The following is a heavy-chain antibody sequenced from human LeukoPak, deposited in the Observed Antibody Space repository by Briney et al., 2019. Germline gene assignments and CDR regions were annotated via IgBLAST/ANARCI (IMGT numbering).Heavy chain of an antibody. CDR3: ARAQKYCSGGTCSSNWFDP. CDR1: GGSISSGSSY. D-gene: IGHD2-15*01. V-gene: IGHV4-61*02. Sequence: SETLSLTCSVSGGSISSGSSYWSWIRQPAGKGLEWIGRIYTSGSTNYNPSLKSRVTISVDTSKNQFSLKLSSVTAADTAVYYCARAQKYCSGGTCSSNWFDPWGQGTLLTVSS. J-gene: IGHJ5*02. CDR2: IYTSGST.